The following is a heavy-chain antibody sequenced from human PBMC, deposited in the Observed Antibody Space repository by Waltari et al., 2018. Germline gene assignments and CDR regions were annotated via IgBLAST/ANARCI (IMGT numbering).Heavy chain of an antibody. V-gene: IGHV3-23*04. CDR3: AKLRGAGSYFDY. CDR1: GFSFGDYD. J-gene: IGHJ4*01. CDR2: ITNRGRRT. D-gene: IGHD3-10*01. Sequence: QLVDSGGGLVQPGGSLTLSCAASGFSFGDYDMSWVRQAPGKGLECISIITNRGRRTYYADSVRGRFTVSRDNSKNTLYVEMQSLTVEDTAVYYCAKLRGAGSYFDYWSQGSLVTVSS.